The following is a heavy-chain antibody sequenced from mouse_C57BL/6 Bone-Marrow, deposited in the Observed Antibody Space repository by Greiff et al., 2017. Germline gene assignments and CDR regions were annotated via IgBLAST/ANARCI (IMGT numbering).Heavy chain of an antibody. D-gene: IGHD1-1*01. V-gene: IGHV1-64*01. J-gene: IGHJ1*03. CDR3: EREKNTTVVAKTAYWYFDV. CDR1: GYTFTSYW. CDR2: IHPNSGST. Sequence: VQLQQPGAELVKPGASVKLSCKASGYTFTSYWMHWVKQRPGQGLEWIGMIHPNSGSTNYNEKFKSKATLTVDKSSSTAYMQLSSLTAGDSAVYYCEREKNTTVVAKTAYWYFDVWGTGTTVTVSS.